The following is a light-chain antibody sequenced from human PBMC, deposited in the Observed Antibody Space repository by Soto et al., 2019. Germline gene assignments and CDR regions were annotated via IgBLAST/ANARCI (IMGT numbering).Light chain of an antibody. CDR2: WAS. V-gene: IGKV4-1*01. CDR1: QSISSY. Sequence: DIQMTQSPSSLSASVGDRVTITCRASQSISSYLNWYQQKPGQPPKLLIYWASTRESGVPDRFSGSGSGTDFTLTISSLQAEDVAVYYCHQYYSTPLTFGGGTKVDIK. J-gene: IGKJ4*01. CDR3: HQYYSTPLT.